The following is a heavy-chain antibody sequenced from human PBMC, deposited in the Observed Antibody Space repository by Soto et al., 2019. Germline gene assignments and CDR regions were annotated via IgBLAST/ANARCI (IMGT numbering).Heavy chain of an antibody. CDR1: GGSISSGGYS. Sequence: SETLSLTCAVSGGSISSGGYSWSWIRQPPGKGLEWIGYMYHSGSTYYNPSLKSRVTISIDRSKNQFSLKLSSVTAADTAVYYFARQWFGELNPFDPWGQGTLVTVSS. D-gene: IGHD3-10*01. CDR3: ARQWFGELNPFDP. CDR2: MYHSGST. V-gene: IGHV4-30-2*01. J-gene: IGHJ5*02.